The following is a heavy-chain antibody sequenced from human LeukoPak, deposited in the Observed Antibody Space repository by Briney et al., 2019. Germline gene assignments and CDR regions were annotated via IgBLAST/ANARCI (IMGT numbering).Heavy chain of an antibody. V-gene: IGHV4-38-2*02. CDR3: ARDVLRGIDY. J-gene: IGHJ4*02. CDR1: GYSISSGYY. CDR2: IYHSGST. D-gene: IGHD3-10*01. Sequence: PSETLSLTCAVSGYSISSGYYWGWIRQPPGKGREWIGSIYHSGSTYYNPSLKSRVTISVDTSKNQFSLKLSSVTAADTAVYYCARDVLRGIDYWGQGTLVTVSS.